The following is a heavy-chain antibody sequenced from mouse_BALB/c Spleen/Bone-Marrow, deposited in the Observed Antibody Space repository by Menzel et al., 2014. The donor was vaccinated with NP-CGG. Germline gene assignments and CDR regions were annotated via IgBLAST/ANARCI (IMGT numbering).Heavy chain of an antibody. Sequence: EVQGVESGGGLVQPGGSLRLSCATSGFTFTDYYMNWVRQPPGKALEWLVFIRYKANGYITEYSVSVKGRFTISRDNSQSILYLQMNTLRAEDSATYYCARDIRLGYGMDYWGQGTSVTVSS. CDR1: GFTFTDYY. CDR2: IRYKANGYIT. V-gene: IGHV7-3*02. J-gene: IGHJ4*01. D-gene: IGHD3-2*02. CDR3: ARDIRLGYGMDY.